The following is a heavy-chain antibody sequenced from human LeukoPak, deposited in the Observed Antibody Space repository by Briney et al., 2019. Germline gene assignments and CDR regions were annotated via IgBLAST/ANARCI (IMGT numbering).Heavy chain of an antibody. J-gene: IGHJ4*02. D-gene: IGHD2-2*01. Sequence: PGGSLRLSCAASGFTFSSYGMHWVRQAPGKGLEWVAVISYDGSNKYYADSVKGRFTISRDNSKDTLYLQMNSLRGKDTAVCYCARPTYRDIVVVPAAPIDYWGQGTLVTVSS. CDR1: GFTFSSYG. CDR2: ISYDGSNK. CDR3: ARPTYRDIVVVPAAPIDY. V-gene: IGHV3-30*03.